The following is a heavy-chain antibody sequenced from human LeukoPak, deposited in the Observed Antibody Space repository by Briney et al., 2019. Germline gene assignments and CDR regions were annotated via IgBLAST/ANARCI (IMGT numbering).Heavy chain of an antibody. CDR3: ARDPSVPYYYDSRYFDY. Sequence: PGGSLRLSCAASGFTFSNYGMHWVRQAPGKGLEWVAVIWYDGSNKHYADSVKGRFTISRENSKNTLYLQMNSLRSEDTAVYYCARDPSVPYYYDSRYFDYWGQGTLVTVSS. D-gene: IGHD3-22*01. CDR1: GFTFSNYG. CDR2: IWYDGSNK. V-gene: IGHV3-33*01. J-gene: IGHJ4*02.